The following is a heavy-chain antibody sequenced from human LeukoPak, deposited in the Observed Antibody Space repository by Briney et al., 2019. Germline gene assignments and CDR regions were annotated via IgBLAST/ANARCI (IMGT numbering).Heavy chain of an antibody. CDR1: GFTFGSYA. D-gene: IGHD3-22*01. V-gene: IGHV3-23*01. Sequence: PGGSLRLSCAASGFTFGSYAMSWVRQAPGKGLEWVSGISGSGGSTYYADSVKGRFSISRDNSKNTLYLQMNSLRAEDTAVYYCAKGDDISGYSAFHIWGQGTMVTVSS. J-gene: IGHJ3*02. CDR2: ISGSGGST. CDR3: AKGDDISGYSAFHI.